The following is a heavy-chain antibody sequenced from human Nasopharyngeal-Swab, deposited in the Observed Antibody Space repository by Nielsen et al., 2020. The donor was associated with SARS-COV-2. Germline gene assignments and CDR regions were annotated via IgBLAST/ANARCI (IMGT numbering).Heavy chain of an antibody. CDR3: ARAHYGMDV. CDR2: ISAYNGNT. J-gene: IGHJ6*02. Sequence: WVGQAPGQGLEWMGWISAYNGNTNYAQKFQGRVTMTRDTSTSTVYMELSSLRSEDTAVYYCARAHYGMDVWGQGTTVTVSS. V-gene: IGHV1-18*01.